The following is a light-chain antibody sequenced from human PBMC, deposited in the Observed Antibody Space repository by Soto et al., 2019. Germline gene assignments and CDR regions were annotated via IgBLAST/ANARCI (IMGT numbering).Light chain of an antibody. Sequence: QSALTQPRSVSGSPGQSVTISCTGTSSDVGGYNYVSWYHQKPGQAPVLLVFERSDRPSGIPERFSASKSGNTATLTISRVEAGDEADYFCQVWDSSRHILFGGGTQLTVL. CDR3: QVWDSSRHIL. CDR1: SSDVGGYNY. V-gene: IGLV2-11*01. J-gene: IGLJ2*01. CDR2: ERS.